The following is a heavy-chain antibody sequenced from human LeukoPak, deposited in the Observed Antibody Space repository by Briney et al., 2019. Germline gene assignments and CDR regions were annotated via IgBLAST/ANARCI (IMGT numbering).Heavy chain of an antibody. V-gene: IGHV4-59*01. CDR1: GGSISSYY. CDR3: ARVTPAMALYYFDY. Sequence: SETLSLTCTVSGGSISSYYWSWIWQPPGKGLEWIGYIYYSGSTNYNPSLKSRVTISVDTSKNQFSLKLSSVTAADTAVYYCARVTPAMALYYFDYWGQGTLVTVSS. J-gene: IGHJ4*02. CDR2: IYYSGST. D-gene: IGHD5-18*01.